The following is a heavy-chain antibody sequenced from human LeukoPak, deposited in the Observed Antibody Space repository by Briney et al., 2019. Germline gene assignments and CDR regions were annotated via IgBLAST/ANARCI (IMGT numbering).Heavy chain of an antibody. Sequence: ASVKVSSKASGYTFTSYDINWVRQATGQGLEWMGWMNPNSGNTGYAQKFQGRVTMTRNTSISTAYMELSSLRSEDTAVYYCARALTGAAAGLSGYYYYGMDVWGQGTTVTVSS. CDR1: GYTFTSYD. V-gene: IGHV1-8*01. J-gene: IGHJ6*02. CDR2: MNPNSGNT. D-gene: IGHD6-13*01. CDR3: ARALTGAAAGLSGYYYYGMDV.